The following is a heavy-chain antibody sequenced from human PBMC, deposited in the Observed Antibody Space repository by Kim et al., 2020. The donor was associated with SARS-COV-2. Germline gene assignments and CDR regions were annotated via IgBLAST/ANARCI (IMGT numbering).Heavy chain of an antibody. CDR2: FDPEDGET. CDR1: GYTITELS. V-gene: IGHV1-24*01. J-gene: IGHJ5*02. CDR3: ATTAPYGGSNWFDP. D-gene: IGHD4-17*01. Sequence: ASVKVSCKVTGYTITELSMHWVRQAPGKGLEWMGGFDPEDGETIYAQKCQGRVTMTADTATGTAYMELSSLSSEDTSVYYCATTAPYGGSNWFDPWGQGTPVTIAS.